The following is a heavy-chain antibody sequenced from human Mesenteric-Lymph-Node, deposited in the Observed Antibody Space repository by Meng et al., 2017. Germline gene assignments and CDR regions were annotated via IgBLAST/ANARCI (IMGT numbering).Heavy chain of an antibody. V-gene: IGHV3-11*01. Sequence: GESLKISCAASGLTFSDYYMTWIRQAPGKGLEWLSYISNSGTTINYADSVKGRFTISRDNAKNSLYLQMNSLRAEDTAVYYCARDTHNWSVWGQGTLVTVSS. CDR2: ISNSGTTI. D-gene: IGHD1-20*01. CDR3: ARDTHNWSV. J-gene: IGHJ4*02. CDR1: GLTFSDYY.